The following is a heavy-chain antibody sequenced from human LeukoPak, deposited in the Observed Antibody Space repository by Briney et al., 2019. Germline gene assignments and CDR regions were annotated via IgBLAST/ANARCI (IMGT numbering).Heavy chain of an antibody. V-gene: IGHV1-2*06. J-gene: IGHJ5*02. CDR1: GYTFTGYY. CDR3: ARDHPSSIAARPRWFDP. D-gene: IGHD6-6*01. CDR2: INPNSGGT. Sequence: ASVKVSCKASGYTFTGYYMRWVRQAPGQGLEWMGRINPNSGGTNYAQKFQGRVTMTRDTSISTAYMELSRLRSDDTAVYYCARDHPSSIAARPRWFDPWGQGTLVTVSS.